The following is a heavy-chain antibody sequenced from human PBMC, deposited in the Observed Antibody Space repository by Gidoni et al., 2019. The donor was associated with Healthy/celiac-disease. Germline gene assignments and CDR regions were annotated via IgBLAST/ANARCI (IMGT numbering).Heavy chain of an antibody. Sequence: QVQLQESGPGLVKPSQTLSLTCTVSGGSISSGDYYWSWIRQPPGKGLEWIGYIYYSGSTYYNPSLKSRVTISVDTSKNQFSLKLSSVTAADTAVYYCARAGIQLWLVYYFDYWGQGTLVTVSS. J-gene: IGHJ4*02. CDR1: GGSISSGDYY. CDR3: ARAGIQLWLVYYFDY. CDR2: IYYSGST. V-gene: IGHV4-30-4*01. D-gene: IGHD5-18*01.